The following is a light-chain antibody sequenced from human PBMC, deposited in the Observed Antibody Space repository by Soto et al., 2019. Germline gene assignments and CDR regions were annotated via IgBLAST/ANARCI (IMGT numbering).Light chain of an antibody. J-gene: IGLJ1*01. Sequence: SYELTQPPSVSVAPGQPARITCGGHSIGSKTVHWYQQMPGKAPVLVIYDDSDRPAGIPERFAGSNSGNTATLTISRVEAGDEAVYYCQVWDTTSDQLYVFGTGTKVTVL. CDR1: SIGSKT. V-gene: IGLV3-21*02. CDR2: DDS. CDR3: QVWDTTSDQLYV.